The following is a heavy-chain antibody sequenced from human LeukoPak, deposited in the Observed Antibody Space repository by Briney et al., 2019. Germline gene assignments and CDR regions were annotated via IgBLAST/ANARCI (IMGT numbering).Heavy chain of an antibody. V-gene: IGHV1-8*01. Sequence: ASVKVSCKASGYTFTSYDINWVRQATGQGLEWMGWMNPNSGNTGYAQKFQGRVTMTRNTSISTAYLELSSLRSEDTAVYYCARGGYYGSGRRRKINWFDPWGQGTLVTVSS. CDR3: ARGGYYGSGRRRKINWFDP. CDR1: GYTFTSYD. J-gene: IGHJ5*02. CDR2: MNPNSGNT. D-gene: IGHD3-10*01.